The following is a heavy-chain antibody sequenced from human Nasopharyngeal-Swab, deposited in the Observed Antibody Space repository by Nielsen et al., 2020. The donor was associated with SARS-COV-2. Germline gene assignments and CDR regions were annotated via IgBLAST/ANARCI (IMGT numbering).Heavy chain of an antibody. Sequence: WIRQPPGKGLEWVAVIWYDGSNKYYADSVKGRFTISRDNSKNTLYLQMNSLRAEDTAVYYCARDMIVTTYYYYGMDVWGQGTTVTVSS. CDR3: ARDMIVTTYYYYGMDV. CDR2: IWYDGSNK. V-gene: IGHV3-33*01. D-gene: IGHD3-22*01. J-gene: IGHJ6*02.